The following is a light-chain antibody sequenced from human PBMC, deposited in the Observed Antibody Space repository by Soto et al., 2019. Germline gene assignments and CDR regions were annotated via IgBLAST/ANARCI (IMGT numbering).Light chain of an antibody. CDR3: QQSYSTPELT. V-gene: IGKV1-39*01. J-gene: IGKJ4*01. CDR1: QSISSH. Sequence: DIQMTQSPSSLSASVGDRVTITCRASQSISSHLNWYQQKPGKAPKLLIYAASSLQSGVPSRFSGSGSGTDFTLTISSLQPEDFATYYCQQSYSTPELTFGGGTKVEIK. CDR2: AAS.